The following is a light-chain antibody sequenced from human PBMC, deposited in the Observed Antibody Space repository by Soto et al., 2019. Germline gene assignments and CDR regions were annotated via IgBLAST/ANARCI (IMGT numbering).Light chain of an antibody. CDR3: QQYECYSPT. J-gene: IGKJ1*01. CDR2: EAS. Sequence: DIKMTQSPSTLSASVGDRVTITCRASQTLRTRLAWYQQKSGKAPSLLIYEASNVESGVPSRFSGSGAGTEFTLTISGLQPDDFATYFCQQYECYSPTFGQGAKVDIK. V-gene: IGKV1-5*01. CDR1: QTLRTR.